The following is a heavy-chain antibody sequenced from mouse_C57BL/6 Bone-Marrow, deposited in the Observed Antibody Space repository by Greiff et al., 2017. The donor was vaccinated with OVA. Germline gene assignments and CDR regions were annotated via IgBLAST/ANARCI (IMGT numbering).Heavy chain of an antibody. CDR2: ISYDGSN. D-gene: IGHD1-1*01. CDR1: GYSITSGYY. CDR3: ARGNYYGSSSYAMDY. J-gene: IGHJ4*01. Sequence: EVKLEESGPGLVKPSQSLSLTCSVTGYSITSGYYWNWIRQFPGNKLEWMGYISYDGSNNYNPSLKNRISITRDTSKNQFFLKLNSVTTEDTATYYCARGNYYGSSSYAMDYWGQGTSVTVSS. V-gene: IGHV3-6*01.